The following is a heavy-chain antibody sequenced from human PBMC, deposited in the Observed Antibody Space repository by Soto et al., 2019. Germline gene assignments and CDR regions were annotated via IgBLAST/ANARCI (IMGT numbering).Heavy chain of an antibody. Sequence: EVQLLESGGGLVQPGRSLRLSCAASGFTFSNYAMSWVRQAPGQGLDWVSAISGSGGTTYYADSVKGRFTISRDNTKNTLFLQINTVRDESAAVYYSAKNFGEPGPKCWTGGYFHYWGQGTLVTVSS. CDR1: GFTFSNYA. J-gene: IGHJ4*02. V-gene: IGHV3-23*01. CDR2: ISGSGGTT. CDR3: AKNFGEPGPKCWTGGYFHY. D-gene: IGHD1-1*01.